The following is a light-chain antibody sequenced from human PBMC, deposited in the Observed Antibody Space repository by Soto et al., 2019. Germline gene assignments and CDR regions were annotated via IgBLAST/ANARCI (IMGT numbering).Light chain of an antibody. J-gene: IGKJ2*01. CDR1: QSIGNNH. Sequence: EFVLTQSPGTLSLSPGERATLSCWASQSIGNNHLAWYQQKPGQAPRLLIYGASIRAAGIPDRFSGSGSGTDFTLTISRLEPEDFAVYYCQRYGSQYTFGQGTKLDIK. CDR2: GAS. CDR3: QRYGSQYT. V-gene: IGKV3-20*01.